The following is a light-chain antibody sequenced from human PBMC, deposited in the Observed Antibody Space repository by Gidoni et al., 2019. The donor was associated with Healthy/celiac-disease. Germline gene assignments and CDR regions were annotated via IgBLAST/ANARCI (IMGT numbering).Light chain of an antibody. V-gene: IGKV3-15*01. Sequence: EIVMTQSPPTLSVSPGERATLSCRASQSVSSNLAWYQQKPGQAPRLLIYGASTRATGIPARFSGSGSGTEFTLTISSLQSEDFAVYYCQQYNNWPFTFGQXTRLEIK. CDR2: GAS. CDR3: QQYNNWPFT. J-gene: IGKJ5*01. CDR1: QSVSSN.